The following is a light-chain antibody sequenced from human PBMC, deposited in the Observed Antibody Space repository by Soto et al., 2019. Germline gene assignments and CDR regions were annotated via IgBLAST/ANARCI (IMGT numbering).Light chain of an antibody. CDR1: SSNIGSNY. Sequence: QSVLTQPPSASGTPGQWVTISCSGSSSNIGSNYVYWYQQLPGTAPKLLIYRNNQRPSGVPDRFSGSKSGTSASLAISGLRSEDEADYYCAAWDDSLSADWVFGGGTKLTVL. CDR3: AAWDDSLSADWV. V-gene: IGLV1-47*01. CDR2: RNN. J-gene: IGLJ3*02.